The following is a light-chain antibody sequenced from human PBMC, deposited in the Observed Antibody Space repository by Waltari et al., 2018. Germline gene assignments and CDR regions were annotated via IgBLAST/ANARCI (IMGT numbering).Light chain of an antibody. V-gene: IGLV2-14*03. J-gene: IGLJ1*01. CDR1: SSDVGAHNY. CDR3: SSYTTTNTLV. CDR2: DVS. Sequence: QSALTQPASVSGSPGQSITISCTGTSSDVGAHNYVSWYQQHPGKAPKLMIYDVSHRPSGVSNRFSGSKSGNTASLTISGLQAEDEADYYCSSYTTTNTLVFGTGTKVTVL.